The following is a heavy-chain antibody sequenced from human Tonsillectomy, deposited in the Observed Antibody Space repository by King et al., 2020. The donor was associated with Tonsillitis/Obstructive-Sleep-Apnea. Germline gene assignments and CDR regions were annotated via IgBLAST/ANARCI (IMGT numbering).Heavy chain of an antibody. CDR3: AGLPRVLTTTPHYYFDY. J-gene: IGHJ4*02. CDR2: IYPGDSDT. V-gene: IGHV5-51*01. CDR1: VYSFTSYW. D-gene: IGHD3-22*01. Sequence: QLVQSGAEVKKPGESLKISCKGSVYSFTSYWISWVRQMPGKGLEWMGIIYPGDSDTRYRPSFKAQVTISPDKPISTPYLQGSGLKASDTAMYYCAGLPRVLTTTPHYYFDYWGQGTLVTVSS.